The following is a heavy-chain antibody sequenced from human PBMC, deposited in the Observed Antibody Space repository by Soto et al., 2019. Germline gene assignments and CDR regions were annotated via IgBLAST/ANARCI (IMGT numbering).Heavy chain of an antibody. CDR1: LDSFSSNSAT. CDR2: TYYRSNWYN. CDR3: ARLEAMDV. V-gene: IGHV6-1*01. Sequence: SQTLSLTCSLSLDSFSSNSATCNWVRQSPCRGLEWLGRTYYRSNWYNDYAGSVKSRITIKPDTSKNQFSLQLNSVTPEDKAVYYCARLEAMDVWGQGTTVPVSS. J-gene: IGHJ6*02.